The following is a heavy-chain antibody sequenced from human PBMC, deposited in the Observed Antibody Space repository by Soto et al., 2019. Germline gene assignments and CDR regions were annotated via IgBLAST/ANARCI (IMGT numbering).Heavy chain of an antibody. Sequence: SETLSLTCTVSGGSISSSSYYWGWIRQPPGKGLEWIGYIYYSGSTYYNPSLKSRVTISVDTSKNQFSLQLSSVTAADTAVYFCAREDDGGDRDYYGLDVCGQGITFTVPS. CDR3: AREDDGGDRDYYGLDV. V-gene: IGHV4-39*07. CDR2: IYYSGST. J-gene: IGHJ6*02. D-gene: IGHD2-21*02. CDR1: GGSISSSSYY.